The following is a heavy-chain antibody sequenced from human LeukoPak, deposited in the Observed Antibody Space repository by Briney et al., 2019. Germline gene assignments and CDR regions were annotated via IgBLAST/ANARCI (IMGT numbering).Heavy chain of an antibody. CDR3: ARRDYAAWFDP. CDR2: VYYSGST. V-gene: IGHV4-39*01. CDR1: GDSMTSGAFY. D-gene: IGHD4/OR15-4a*01. Sequence: SETLSLTCNVSGDSMTSGAFYWAWIRQSPGKGLEWIGNVYYSGSTQYNPSLRGRVSISMDKTKNQFSLNLNSVSVTDTARYYCARRDYAAWFDPWGQGTLVTVSS. J-gene: IGHJ5*02.